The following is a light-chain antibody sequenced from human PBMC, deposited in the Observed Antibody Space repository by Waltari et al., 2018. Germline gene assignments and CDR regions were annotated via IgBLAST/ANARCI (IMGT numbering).Light chain of an antibody. Sequence: AIQMTQSPYSLSASVGDRVTITCRASQDITNDLGWYQQKPGKAPKLLIYGASNLQSGVPSRFSGSGSGTDFTLTISSLQPDDFATYYCLHDYNYPHTFGQGTRVDIK. CDR3: LHDYNYPHT. CDR2: GAS. J-gene: IGKJ1*01. V-gene: IGKV1-6*01. CDR1: QDITND.